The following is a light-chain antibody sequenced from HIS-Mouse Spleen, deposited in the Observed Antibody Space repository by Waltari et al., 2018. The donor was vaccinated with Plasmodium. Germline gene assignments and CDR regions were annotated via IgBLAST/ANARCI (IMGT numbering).Light chain of an antibody. Sequence: SYELTQPSSVSVSPGQTARITCSGDVLAKKYARWFQQKPGQAPVLVIYKDSERPPGIPERFSGSSSGTTVTLTISGAQVEDEADYYCYSAADNNRVFGGGTKPTVL. V-gene: IGLV3-27*01. J-gene: IGLJ3*02. CDR2: KDS. CDR1: VLAKKY. CDR3: YSAADNNRV.